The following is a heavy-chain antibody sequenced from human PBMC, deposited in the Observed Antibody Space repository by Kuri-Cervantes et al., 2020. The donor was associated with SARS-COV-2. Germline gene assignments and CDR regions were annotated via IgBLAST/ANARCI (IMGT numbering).Heavy chain of an antibody. CDR1: GASISSSTYY. CDR2: IYESGDT. Sequence: GSLRLSCTVSGASISSSTYYWGWIRQSPGKGLEWLGSIYESGDTYYSSSLKSRLGLSVDTSKNQFSLRLTSVTAADTAIYYCARHYAFDNFHKWGQGTQVTVSS. CDR3: ARHYAFDNFHK. D-gene: IGHD1-1*01. V-gene: IGHV4-39*01. J-gene: IGHJ4*02.